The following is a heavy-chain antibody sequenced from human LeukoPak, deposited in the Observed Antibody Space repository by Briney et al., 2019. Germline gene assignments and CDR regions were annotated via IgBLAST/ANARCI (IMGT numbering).Heavy chain of an antibody. CDR1: GGTFSSYA. J-gene: IGHJ4*02. D-gene: IGHD3-3*01. V-gene: IGHV1-69*06. CDR3: AREWNPDFWSGYSPFDY. CDR2: IIPIFGTA. Sequence: ASVKVSCKASGGTFSSYAINWVRQAPGQGLEWMGGIIPIFGTANYAQKFQGRVTITADKSTSTAYMELSSLRSEDTAVYYCAREWNPDFWSGYSPFDYWGQGTLVTVSS.